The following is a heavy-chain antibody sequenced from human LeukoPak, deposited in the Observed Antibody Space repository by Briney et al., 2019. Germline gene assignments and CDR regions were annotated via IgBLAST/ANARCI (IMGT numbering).Heavy chain of an antibody. J-gene: IGHJ5*02. CDR1: GGSISSSSYY. V-gene: IGHV4-39*01. CDR3: ARHRTTMVRGVTWFDP. D-gene: IGHD3-10*01. CDR2: IYYSGST. Sequence: ASETLSLTCTVSGGSISSSSYYWGWIRQPPGKGLEWIGSIYYSGSTYYNPSLKSRVTISVDTSKNQFSLKLSSVTAADTAVYYCARHRTTMVRGVTWFDPWGQGTLVTVSS.